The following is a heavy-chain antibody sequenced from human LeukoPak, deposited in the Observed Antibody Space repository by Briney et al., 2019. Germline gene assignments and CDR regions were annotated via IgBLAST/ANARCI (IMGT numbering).Heavy chain of an antibody. CDR1: GFTFSDYY. V-gene: IGHV3-11*01. J-gene: IGHJ6*03. CDR2: ISSSGSTI. CDR3: SREFRGYNRLRTYYYMDV. D-gene: IGHD5-24*01. Sequence: GGSLRLSCAASGFTFSDYYMSWIRQAPGKGLEWVSYISSSGSTIYYADSVKGRFTISRDNAKNSLYLQMNSLKTEDTAVYYCSREFRGYNRLRTYYYMDVWGKGTTVTVSS.